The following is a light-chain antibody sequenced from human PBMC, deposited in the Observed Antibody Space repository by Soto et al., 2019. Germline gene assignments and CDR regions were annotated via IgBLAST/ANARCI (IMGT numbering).Light chain of an antibody. CDR1: QSISSY. CDR3: QESYSTPLA. V-gene: IGKV1-39*01. J-gene: IGKJ4*01. CDR2: AAS. Sequence: DIQMTQSPSSLSASVGDRVTITCRASQSISSYLNWYQQKPGRAPMVVISAASNLESGVPSRFSGRGSGTEFTLTISNLQPGDSALYFCQESYSTPLAFGGGTKVDIK.